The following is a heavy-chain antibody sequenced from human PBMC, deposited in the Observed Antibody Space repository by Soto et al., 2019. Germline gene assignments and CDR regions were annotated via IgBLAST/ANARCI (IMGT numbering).Heavy chain of an antibody. Sequence: EVQLVESGGGLVQPGGSLRLSCAASGFTFSNYWMSWVRQAPGKGLEWVANIKQDGSEKYYVDSVKGRFTISRDNAKNSLYLQMSSLRAEDTALYYCARDGGNFFDYWGQGTLVTVSS. CDR1: GFTFSNYW. J-gene: IGHJ4*02. CDR2: IKQDGSEK. D-gene: IGHD2-21*02. V-gene: IGHV3-7*01. CDR3: ARDGGNFFDY.